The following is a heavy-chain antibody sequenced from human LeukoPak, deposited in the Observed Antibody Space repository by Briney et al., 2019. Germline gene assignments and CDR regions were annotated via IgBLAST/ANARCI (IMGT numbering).Heavy chain of an antibody. CDR1: GFTFSSYS. D-gene: IGHD6-13*01. J-gene: IGHJ4*02. Sequence: GGSLRLSCAASGFTFSSYSMNWVRQAPGRGLEWVSSISSSSSYIYYADSVKGRFIISIDNAKNSLYLQMNSLRAEDTAVYYCARDSFGVSSSLDYWGQGTLVTVSS. CDR2: ISSSSSYI. CDR3: ARDSFGVSSSLDY. V-gene: IGHV3-21*01.